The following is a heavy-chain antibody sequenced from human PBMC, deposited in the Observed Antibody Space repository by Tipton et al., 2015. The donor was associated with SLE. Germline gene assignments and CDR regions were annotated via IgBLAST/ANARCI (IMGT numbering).Heavy chain of an antibody. V-gene: IGHV4-39*01. CDR3: ARHFRYYYDSSDHSDAFDI. CDR1: GDSISSHNYY. D-gene: IGHD3-22*01. J-gene: IGHJ3*02. Sequence: TLSLTCTVSGDSISSHNYYWGWIRQPLGKGLEWIGTIYYSGSTYYTPSLKSRVTISIDTSKNQFSLNLTSVTAADTAIYYCARHFRYYYDSSDHSDAFDIWGQGTMVTVSS. CDR2: IYYSGST.